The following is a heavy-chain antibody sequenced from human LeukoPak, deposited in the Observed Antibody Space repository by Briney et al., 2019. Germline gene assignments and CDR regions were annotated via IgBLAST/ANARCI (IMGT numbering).Heavy chain of an antibody. D-gene: IGHD1-14*01. CDR2: IYITGNT. J-gene: IGHJ4*02. CDR1: GGSLSSDDYY. V-gene: IGHV4-61*02. Sequence: SETLSLTCTESGGSLSSDDYYWNWIRQPAGRVLEWIGRIYITGNTMYNPSLESRVRLSIDTSKNPVSLTVRSVTAADTAVYYCARGGTLLTFFDSWGQGNLVTASS. CDR3: ARGGTLLTFFDS.